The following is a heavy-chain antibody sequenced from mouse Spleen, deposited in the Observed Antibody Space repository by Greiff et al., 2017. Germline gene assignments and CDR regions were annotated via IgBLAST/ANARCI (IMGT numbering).Heavy chain of an antibody. Sequence: QVQLQQPGAELVKPGASVKLSCKASGYTFTSYWMHWVKQRPGRGLEWIGRIDPRDGSTKYNEKFKGKATLTVDTSSSTAYMELHSLTSEDSAVYFCARGQLGPWYFDVWGAGTTVTVSS. CDR2: IDPRDGST. CDR1: GYTFTSYW. J-gene: IGHJ1*01. V-gene: IGHV1-85*01. CDR3: ARGQLGPWYFDV. D-gene: IGHD4-1*02.